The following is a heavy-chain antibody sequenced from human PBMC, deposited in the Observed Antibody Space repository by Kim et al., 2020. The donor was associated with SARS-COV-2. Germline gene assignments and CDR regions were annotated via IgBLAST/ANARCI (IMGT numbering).Heavy chain of an antibody. CDR1: GYTFTSYA. J-gene: IGHJ5*02. V-gene: IGHV7-4-1*02. Sequence: ASVKVSCKASGYTFTSYAMNWVRQAPGQGLEWMGWINTNTGNPTYAQGFTGRFVFSLDTSVSTAYLQISSLKAEDTAVYYCARELGWDIVVVPAADNEAWFDPWGQGTLVTVSS. CDR2: INTNTGNP. D-gene: IGHD2-2*01. CDR3: ARELGWDIVVVPAADNEAWFDP.